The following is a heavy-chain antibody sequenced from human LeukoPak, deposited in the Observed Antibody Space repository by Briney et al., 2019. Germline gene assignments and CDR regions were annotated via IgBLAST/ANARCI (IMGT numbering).Heavy chain of an antibody. CDR2: IYPGDSDT. CDR3: ARQSSPVATHSSLSI. Sequence: GESLKISCKGSGYSFTSYWIGWVRKMPGKGLEWMGIIYPGDSDTRYSPSFQGQVTISADKSISTAYLQWSSLKASDTVMYYCARQSSPVATHSSLSIWGQGTLVTVSS. CDR1: GYSFTSYW. V-gene: IGHV5-51*01. D-gene: IGHD4-23*01. J-gene: IGHJ4*02.